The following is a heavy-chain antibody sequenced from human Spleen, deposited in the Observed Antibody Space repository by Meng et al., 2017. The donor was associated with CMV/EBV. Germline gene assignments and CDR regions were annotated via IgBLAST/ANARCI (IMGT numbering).Heavy chain of an antibody. CDR2: IHHSAST. Sequence: VRQTPGKGLEWIGAIHHSASTNYNPSLKHRVTISVDTSKNQFSLKLSSVTAADTAVYYCARGRRITMIVVVRGWFDPWGQGTLVTVSS. CDR3: ARGRRITMIVVVRGWFDP. V-gene: IGHV4-34*01. J-gene: IGHJ5*02. D-gene: IGHD3-22*01.